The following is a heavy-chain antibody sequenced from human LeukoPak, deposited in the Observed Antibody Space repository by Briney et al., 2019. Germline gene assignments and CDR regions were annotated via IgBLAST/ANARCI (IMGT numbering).Heavy chain of an antibody. D-gene: IGHD5-24*01. Sequence: GGSLRLSCAASGFTFNTYAMSWVRQAPGKGLEWVSGISGSGGSTYYADSVKGRFTISRDNSKNTMHLQMNSLRAEDTAVYYCANGQRWLKFSNPGMDVWGQGATVIVSS. CDR1: GFTFNTYA. V-gene: IGHV3-23*01. CDR2: ISGSGGST. J-gene: IGHJ6*02. CDR3: ANGQRWLKFSNPGMDV.